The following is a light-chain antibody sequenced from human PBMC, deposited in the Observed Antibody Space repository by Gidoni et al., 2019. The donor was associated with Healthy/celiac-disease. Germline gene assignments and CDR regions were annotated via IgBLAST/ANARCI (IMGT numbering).Light chain of an antibody. CDR3: QQANCFPFT. J-gene: IGKJ2*01. CDR2: AAS. CDR1: QGISSW. Sequence: DLKMTQSPSSVSAPVGVRVTITCRASQGISSWVAWYQQKPEKAHTLLIYAASSLQSGAPARSGGGGARADITITISSVQAEDVANYYWQQANCFPFTFGQGTKVEIK. V-gene: IGKV1-12*01.